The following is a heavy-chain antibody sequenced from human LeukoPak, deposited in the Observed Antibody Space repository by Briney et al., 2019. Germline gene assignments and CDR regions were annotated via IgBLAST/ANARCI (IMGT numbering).Heavy chain of an antibody. CDR2: FLYSGTT. V-gene: IGHV4-59*02. D-gene: IGHD1-26*01. CDR3: ATLVYSESRYHFDT. J-gene: IGHJ4*02. Sequence: SETLSLTCSVSNGAVKNYYWTWIRQPPGQGLEWIGNFLYSGTTTYRASLDSRLIISVDNSKNTVSLRLFSVTAADTAVYYCATLVYSESRYHFDTWGQGTLGTVSS. CDR1: NGAVKNYY.